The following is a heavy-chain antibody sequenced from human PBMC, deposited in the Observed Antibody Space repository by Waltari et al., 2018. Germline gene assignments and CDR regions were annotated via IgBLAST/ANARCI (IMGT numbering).Heavy chain of an antibody. Sequence: QMQLQESGPGLVKPSGTLSLTCSVSGYSISSRYYSAWIRQPPGKGLEWIGSIYHSGSTYYNPSLKSRVTISVDTSKNQFSLKLSSVTAADTAVYYCARPIAAAGNNWFDPWGQGTLVTVSS. J-gene: IGHJ5*02. CDR2: IYHSGST. CDR3: ARPIAAAGNNWFDP. D-gene: IGHD6-13*01. CDR1: GYSISSRYY. V-gene: IGHV4-38-2*01.